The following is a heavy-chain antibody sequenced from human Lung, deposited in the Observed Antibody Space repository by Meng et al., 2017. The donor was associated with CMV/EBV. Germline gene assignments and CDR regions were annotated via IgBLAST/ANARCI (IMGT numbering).Heavy chain of an antibody. D-gene: IGHD1-26*01. CDR2: INPSGGST. V-gene: IGHV1-46*01. CDR3: AREADGATFDY. J-gene: IGHJ4*02. Sequence: QFVQSGAGVKNPGAAVKFSCKASGYTFTNYYMHWVRQAPGQGLEWMGIINPSGGSTSYAQKFQGRVTMTRDTSTSTVYMELSSLRSEDTAVYYCAREADGATFDYWGQGTLVTVSS. CDR1: GYTFTNYY.